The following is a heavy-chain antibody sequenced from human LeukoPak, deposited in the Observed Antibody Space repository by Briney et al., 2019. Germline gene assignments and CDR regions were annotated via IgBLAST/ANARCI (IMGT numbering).Heavy chain of an antibody. CDR3: ARRATVTSTTAFGQMVRLNWFDP. CDR2: INHSGST. J-gene: IGHJ5*02. CDR1: GGSFSGYY. V-gene: IGHV4-34*01. Sequence: SETLSLTCAVYGGSFSGYYWSWLRQPPGKGLEWIGEINHSGSTNYNPSLKSRVTISVDTSKNQFSLKLSSVTAADTAVYYCARRATVTSTTAFGQMVRLNWFDPWGQGTLVTVSS. D-gene: IGHD4-17*01.